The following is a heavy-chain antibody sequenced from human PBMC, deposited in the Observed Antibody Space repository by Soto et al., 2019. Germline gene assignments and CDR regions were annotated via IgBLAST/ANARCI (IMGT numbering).Heavy chain of an antibody. CDR2: INPNGGST. CDR3: ARSVSYGSGSYSGPLRWFDP. D-gene: IGHD3-10*01. J-gene: IGHJ5*02. Sequence: GASVKVSCKAPADTFTSYYIHWVRQAPGHGLEWMGIINPNGGSTRFAQTFQGRITMTTDTSTSTVYMELRSLKSEDTAVYYCARSVSYGSGSYSGPLRWFDPWGQGTLVTVSA. V-gene: IGHV1-46*01. CDR1: ADTFTSYY.